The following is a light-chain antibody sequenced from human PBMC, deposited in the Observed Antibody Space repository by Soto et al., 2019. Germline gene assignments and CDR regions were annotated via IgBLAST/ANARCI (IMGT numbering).Light chain of an antibody. V-gene: IGKV1-5*01. CDR3: QQYDSYSWT. CDR2: DVS. CDR1: QSVSNW. Sequence: DIQMTQSPSTLSASVGERVTITCRASQSVSNWLAWYQHKPGKAPKLLIYDVSSLESGVPSRFSGSGSGTEFILTISSLQPDDFATYYCQQYDSYSWTFGQGTMVDIK. J-gene: IGKJ1*01.